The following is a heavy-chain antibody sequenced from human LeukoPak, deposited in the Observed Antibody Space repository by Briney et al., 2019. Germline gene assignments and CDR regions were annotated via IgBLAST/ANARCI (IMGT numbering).Heavy chain of an antibody. CDR3: ARHFQKGAFDI. CDR2: IYYSGST. Sequence: SETLSLTCAVYGGSISSYYWSWIRQPPGKGLEWIGYIYYSGSTNYNPSLKSRVTISVDTSKNQFSLKLSSVTAADTAVYYCARHFQKGAFDIWGQGTMVTVSS. V-gene: IGHV4-59*08. J-gene: IGHJ3*02. CDR1: GGSISSYY.